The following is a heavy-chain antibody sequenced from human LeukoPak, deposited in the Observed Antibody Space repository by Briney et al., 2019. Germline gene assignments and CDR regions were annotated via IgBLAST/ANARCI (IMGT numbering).Heavy chain of an antibody. CDR1: GYTFTGYY. J-gene: IGHJ5*02. V-gene: IGHV1-2*02. CDR3: AREFYTIFGEADGFDP. Sequence: ASVKVSCKASGYTFTGYYMHWVRQAPGQGLEWMGWINLNSGGTNYAQKFQGRVTMTRDTSISTAYMELSRLRSDDTAVYYCAREFYTIFGEADGFDPWGQGTLVTVSS. CDR2: INLNSGGT. D-gene: IGHD3-3*01.